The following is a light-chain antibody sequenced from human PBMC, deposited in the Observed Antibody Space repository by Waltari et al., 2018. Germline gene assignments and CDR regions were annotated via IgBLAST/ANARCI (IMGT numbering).Light chain of an antibody. Sequence: EIVLTLSPGTVSFSTGERATLSRRPSESLSSIYLAWYQQKPGQAPRLLIYGTSSRATGIPDRFSGSGSGTDFTLTISRLEAEDFAVYYCQQFDSSPGTFGQGTKVEIK. CDR1: ESLSSIY. CDR2: GTS. V-gene: IGKV3-20*01. CDR3: QQFDSSPGT. J-gene: IGKJ1*01.